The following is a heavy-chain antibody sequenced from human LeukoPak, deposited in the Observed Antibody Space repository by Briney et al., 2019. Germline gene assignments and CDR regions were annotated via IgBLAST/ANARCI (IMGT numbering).Heavy chain of an antibody. J-gene: IGHJ3*02. V-gene: IGHV3-23*01. Sequence: PGGSLRLSCAASGFTFSSYAMSWVRQAPGKGLEWVSAISGSGGSTYYADSVKGRFTISRDNSKNTLYLQMNSLRAEDTAVYYCAKGRSSSSWNADAFDIWGQGTMVTVSS. CDR1: GFTFSSYA. CDR2: ISGSGGST. CDR3: AKGRSSSSWNADAFDI. D-gene: IGHD6-13*01.